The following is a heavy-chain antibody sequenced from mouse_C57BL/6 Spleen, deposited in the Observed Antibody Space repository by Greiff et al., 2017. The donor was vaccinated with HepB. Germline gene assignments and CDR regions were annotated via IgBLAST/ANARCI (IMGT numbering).Heavy chain of an antibody. V-gene: IGHV1-15*01. CDR2: IDPDTGGT. Sequence: VQLQQSGAELVRPGASVTLSCKASGYTFTDYEMHWVKQTPVHGLEWIGAIDPDTGGTAYNQKFKGKAILTADKSSSTAYMELRSLTSEDSAVYYCTRPQLSYGAMDYWGQGTSVTVSS. CDR3: TRPQLSYGAMDY. J-gene: IGHJ4*01. D-gene: IGHD1-1*01. CDR1: GYTFTDYE.